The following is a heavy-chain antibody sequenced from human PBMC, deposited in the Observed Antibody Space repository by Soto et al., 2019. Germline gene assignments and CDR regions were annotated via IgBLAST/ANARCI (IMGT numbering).Heavy chain of an antibody. Sequence: VGSLRLSCAAPGFNFNIHALHWIRQAPGEGLEWVAVMSPGGNSQYYADSVKGRFTISRDTSKSTLYLQMTSLRPEDTAVYYCASGAAFYYDTSRYWGQGTLVTVSS. CDR3: ASGAAFYYDTSRY. J-gene: IGHJ4*02. CDR1: GFNFNIHA. V-gene: IGHV3-30-3*01. CDR2: MSPGGNSQ. D-gene: IGHD3-22*01.